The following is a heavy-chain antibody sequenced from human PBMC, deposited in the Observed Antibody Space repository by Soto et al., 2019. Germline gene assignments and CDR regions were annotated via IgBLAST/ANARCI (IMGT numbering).Heavy chain of an antibody. CDR1: GFTFSSYG. CDR2: IWYDGSNE. CDR3: ARDLLYYDSSGYDPPFDY. D-gene: IGHD3-22*01. J-gene: IGHJ4*02. Sequence: GGSLRLSCAASGFTFSSYGMHWVRQAPGKGLEWMAVIWYDGSNEYNADSAKGRFTISRDNSKNTVYLQMNSLRVEDTAVYYCARDLLYYDSSGYDPPFDYWGQGTLVTVSS. V-gene: IGHV3-33*08.